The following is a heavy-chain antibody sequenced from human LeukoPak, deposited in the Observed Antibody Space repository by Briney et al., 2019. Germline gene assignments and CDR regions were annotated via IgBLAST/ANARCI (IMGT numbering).Heavy chain of an antibody. CDR1: GYTFTSYG. D-gene: IGHD3-10*01. V-gene: IGHV1-18*01. Sequence: GASVKVSCKASGYTFTSYGISWVRQAPGQGLEWMGWISAYNGNTNYAQKLQGRVTMTTDTSTSTAYMELRSLRSDDTAVYYCAKHRRITMVRGVIMGSYFDYWGQGTLVTVSS. CDR3: AKHRRITMVRGVIMGSYFDY. J-gene: IGHJ4*02. CDR2: ISAYNGNT.